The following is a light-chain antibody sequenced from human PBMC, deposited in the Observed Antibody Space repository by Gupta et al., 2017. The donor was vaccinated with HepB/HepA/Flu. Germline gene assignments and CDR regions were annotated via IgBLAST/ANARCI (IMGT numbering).Light chain of an antibody. J-gene: IGKJ1*01. CDR3: QQRINGHPTWT. CDR1: QSVSSY. V-gene: IGKV3-11*01. CDR2: DAS. Sequence: EIVLTQSPATLSLSPGERATLSCRASQSVSSYLAWYQQKPGQAPRLLIYDASNRATGITARCSGSGVGTDFNLTISSREPEDFEVYYCQQRINGHPTWTFGQGTKVEIK.